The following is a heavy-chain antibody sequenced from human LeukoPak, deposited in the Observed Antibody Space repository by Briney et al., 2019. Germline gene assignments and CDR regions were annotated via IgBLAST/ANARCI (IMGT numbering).Heavy chain of an antibody. CDR1: GASITNYY. V-gene: IGHV4-4*07. Sequence: PSETLSLTCIVSGASITNYYWSWIRQPAGKGLQWIGRISSRGDTNYNPSLKSRVFMSIDTSKNQFSLKVLSLTAADTAVYYCAREYGDFDNWGPRTLVTVSS. J-gene: IGHJ4*02. D-gene: IGHD4-17*01. CDR3: AREYGDFDN. CDR2: ISSRGDT.